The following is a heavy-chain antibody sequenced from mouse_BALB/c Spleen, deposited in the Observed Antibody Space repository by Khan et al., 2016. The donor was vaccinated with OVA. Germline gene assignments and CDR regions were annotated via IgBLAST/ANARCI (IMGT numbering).Heavy chain of an antibody. V-gene: IGHV9-3-1*01. CDR2: INTYTGEP. J-gene: IGHJ4*01. D-gene: IGHD2-10*01. Sequence: QIQLVQSGPELKKPGETVKISCKASGYIFTSYGMNWVKQAPGKGLKWMGWINTYTGEPTYAADFTGRFVFSLETSASTAYLQINNVKNEDTATYFCARPPYFSYVMGYWGQGTSVTVSS. CDR1: GYIFTSYG. CDR3: ARPPYFSYVMGY.